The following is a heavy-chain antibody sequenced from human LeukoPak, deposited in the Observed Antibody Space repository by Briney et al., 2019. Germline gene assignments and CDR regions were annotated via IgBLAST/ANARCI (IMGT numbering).Heavy chain of an antibody. Sequence: ASVKVSCKASGYTFTGYYMHWVRQAPGQGLEWMGRINPNSGGTNYAQKLQGRVTMTTDTSTSTAYMELRSLRSDDTAVYYCARYYGDYSDFDYWGQGTLVTVSS. J-gene: IGHJ4*02. CDR2: INPNSGGT. CDR1: GYTFTGYY. CDR3: ARYYGDYSDFDY. D-gene: IGHD4-17*01. V-gene: IGHV1-2*06.